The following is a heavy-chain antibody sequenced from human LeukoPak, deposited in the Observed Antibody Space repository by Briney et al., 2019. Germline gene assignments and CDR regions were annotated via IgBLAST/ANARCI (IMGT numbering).Heavy chain of an antibody. Sequence: SETLSLTCAVYGESFSGYYWSWIRQPTGKGLEWIGEINHSGSTNYNPSLKSRVTISVDTSKNQFSLKLSSVTAADTAVYYCARGRGYNSFDYWGQGTLVTVSS. D-gene: IGHD2/OR15-2a*01. CDR3: ARGRGYNSFDY. J-gene: IGHJ4*02. V-gene: IGHV4-34*01. CDR2: INHSGST. CDR1: GESFSGYY.